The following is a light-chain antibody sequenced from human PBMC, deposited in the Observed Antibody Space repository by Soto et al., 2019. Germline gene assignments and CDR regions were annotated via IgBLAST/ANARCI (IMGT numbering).Light chain of an antibody. V-gene: IGKV3-11*01. CDR1: QSVSTH. CDR2: DAS. CDR3: QQRSNWPPIT. J-gene: IGKJ5*01. Sequence: EIVFTQSPATLSFSRGERATLSCRASQSVSTHLAWYQQKPGQAPRLLIYDASNRATGIPARFSGSGSGTDFTLTISSLEPEDFAVYYCQQRSNWPPITLGQGTRLEIK.